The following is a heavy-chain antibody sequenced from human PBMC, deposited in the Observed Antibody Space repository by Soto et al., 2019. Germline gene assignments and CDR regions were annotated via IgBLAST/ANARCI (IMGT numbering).Heavy chain of an antibody. V-gene: IGHV4-34*01. CDR1: GGSFSGYY. CDR2: INHSGST. Sequence: QVQLQQWGAGLLKPSVTLSLTCAVYGGSFSGYYWSWIRQPPGKGLEWIGEINHSGSTNYNPSLKSRVTISVDTSKDQFSLKLSSVTAADTAVYYCASFPYFDYWGQGTLVTVSS. CDR3: ASFPYFDY. J-gene: IGHJ4*02.